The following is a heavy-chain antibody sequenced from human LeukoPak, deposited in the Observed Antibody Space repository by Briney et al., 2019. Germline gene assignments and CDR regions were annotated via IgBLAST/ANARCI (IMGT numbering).Heavy chain of an antibody. CDR2: ISAHNGDK. CDR1: GYTFTSYG. D-gene: IGHD3/OR15-3a*01. J-gene: IGHJ3*02. CDR3: ARMDRIVIFGGPFEI. Sequence: ASVKVPCKASGYTFTSYGIGWVRQAPGQGLEWMGWISAHNGDKEYAQKFQDRVTMTTDASTTTAYMELRSLEYDDTAVYFCARMDRIVIFGGPFEIWGQGTMVTVSS. V-gene: IGHV1-18*01.